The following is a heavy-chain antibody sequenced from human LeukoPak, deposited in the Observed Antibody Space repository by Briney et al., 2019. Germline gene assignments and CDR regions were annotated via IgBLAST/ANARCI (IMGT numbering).Heavy chain of an antibody. CDR1: GFTFSSYA. CDR2: ISGSGDNT. V-gene: IGHV3-23*01. Sequence: GGSLRLSCAASGFTFSSYAMFWVRQAPGKGLEAVSGISGSGDNTYYADSVKGRFTISRDNSKNTLYLQMNSLRAEDTAVYYCANGICSSTSCYGFYGMDVWGQGTTVTVFS. D-gene: IGHD2-2*01. CDR3: ANGICSSTSCYGFYGMDV. J-gene: IGHJ6*02.